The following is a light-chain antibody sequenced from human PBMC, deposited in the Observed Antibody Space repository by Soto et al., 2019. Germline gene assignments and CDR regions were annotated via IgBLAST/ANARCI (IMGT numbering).Light chain of an antibody. J-gene: IGKJ2*01. CDR2: KAS. Sequence: DIQMTQSPSTLSASVGDRVTITCRASQSISSWLAWYQQKPGKAPKLLIYKASTLESGVPSRFSGSGSGTEFTFTITSLQPDDFATYYCHQYNSYFLSFGQGTKTGDQT. V-gene: IGKV1-5*03. CDR3: HQYNSYFLS. CDR1: QSISSW.